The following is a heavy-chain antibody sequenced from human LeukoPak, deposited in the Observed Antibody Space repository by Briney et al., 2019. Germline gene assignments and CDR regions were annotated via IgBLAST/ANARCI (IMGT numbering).Heavy chain of an antibody. CDR1: GGSISSSSYY. CDR3: ARHWGPAYYYDSSGYYTAGEYFQH. Sequence: SETLSLTCTVSGGSISSSSYYWGCIRQPPGKGLHCIGSIYYSGSTNYNPSLKSRVTISVDTSKNQFSLKLSSVTAADTAVYYCARHWGPAYYYDSSGYYTAGEYFQHWGQGTLVTVSS. D-gene: IGHD3-22*01. CDR2: IYYSGST. J-gene: IGHJ1*01. V-gene: IGHV4-39*01.